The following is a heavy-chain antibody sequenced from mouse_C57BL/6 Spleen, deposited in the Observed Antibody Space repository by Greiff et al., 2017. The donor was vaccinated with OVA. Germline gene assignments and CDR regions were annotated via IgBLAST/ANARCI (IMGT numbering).Heavy chain of an antibody. Sequence: VQLQQPGTELVKPGASVKLSCKASGYTFTSYWMHWVQQRPGQGLEWIGNINPSNGGNNYNEKFKSKATLTVAKSSSTAYMQLSSLTSEDSAVYYCATPYYAGYFDVWGTGTTVTVSS. CDR1: GYTFTSYW. CDR3: ATPYYAGYFDV. D-gene: IGHD1-1*01. V-gene: IGHV1-53*01. CDR2: INPSNGGN. J-gene: IGHJ1*03.